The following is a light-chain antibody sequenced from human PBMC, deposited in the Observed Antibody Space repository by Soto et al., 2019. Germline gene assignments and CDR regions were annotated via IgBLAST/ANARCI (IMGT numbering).Light chain of an antibody. CDR3: QQYNSYSPWT. V-gene: IGKV3-20*01. CDR1: QSVSSSY. J-gene: IGKJ1*01. CDR2: GAS. Sequence: SVLTQSPGTLSLSPGERATLSCRASQSVSSSYLAWYQQKPGQAPRLLIYGASSRATGIPDRFSGSGSGTEFTLTISSLQPDDFATYYCQQYNSYSPWTFGQGTKVDIK.